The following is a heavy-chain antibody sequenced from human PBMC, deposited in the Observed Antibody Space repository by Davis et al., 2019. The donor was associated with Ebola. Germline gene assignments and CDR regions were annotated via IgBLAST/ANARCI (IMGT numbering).Heavy chain of an antibody. CDR1: GYSFTKYG. V-gene: IGHV1-18*01. CDR3: ARTSIVGTTTTASDI. D-gene: IGHD1-26*01. Sequence: AASVKVSCKPSGYSFTKYGFSWVRQAPGQGLEWMGWISAYNGNTNYAQILQGRVTMTTDTSTGTAYMELRSLRSDDTAVYFCARTSIVGTTTTASDIWGQGTMVTVSS. J-gene: IGHJ3*02. CDR2: ISAYNGNT.